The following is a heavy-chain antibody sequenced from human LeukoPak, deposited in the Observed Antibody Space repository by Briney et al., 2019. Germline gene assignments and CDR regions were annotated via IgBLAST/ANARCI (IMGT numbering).Heavy chain of an antibody. Sequence: PGGSLRLSCAASGSTFSDYWMSWVRQAPGKGPEWVANIKQDGSEKYYVDVVKGRFTISRDNAKNSLFLQMNSLRAEDTAVYYCAREIVDRAFDIWGQGTMVTVSS. J-gene: IGHJ3*02. CDR3: AREIVDRAFDI. CDR1: GSTFSDYW. V-gene: IGHV3-7*01. CDR2: IKQDGSEK. D-gene: IGHD5-12*01.